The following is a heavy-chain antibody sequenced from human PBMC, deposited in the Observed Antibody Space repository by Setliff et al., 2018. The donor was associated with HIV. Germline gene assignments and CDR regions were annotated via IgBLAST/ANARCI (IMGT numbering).Heavy chain of an antibody. CDR1: GGSISSGTYY. J-gene: IGHJ4*02. CDR2: IYDNEKT. V-gene: IGHV4-61*10. CDR3: ARLPQD. Sequence: TSETLSLTCTVSGGSISSGTYYWSWIRQPAGKGLEWIGYIYDNEKTFYNPSIKSRVTITVDTSKNQISLQLTSVTAEDTALYYCARLPQDWGQGTLVTVSS.